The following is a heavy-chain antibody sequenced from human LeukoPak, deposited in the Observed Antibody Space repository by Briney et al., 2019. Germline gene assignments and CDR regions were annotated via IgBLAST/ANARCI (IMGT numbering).Heavy chain of an antibody. CDR3: ARGDRKQQLANYYYYGMDV. CDR2: INHSGST. CDR1: GGSFSGYY. V-gene: IGHV4-34*01. Sequence: SETLSLTCAVYGGSFSGYYWSWIRQPPGKGLEWIGEINHSGSTNYNPSLKSRVTISVDTSKNQFSLKLSSVTAADTAVYHCARGDRKQQLANYYYYGMDVWGQGTTVTVSS. D-gene: IGHD6-13*01. J-gene: IGHJ6*02.